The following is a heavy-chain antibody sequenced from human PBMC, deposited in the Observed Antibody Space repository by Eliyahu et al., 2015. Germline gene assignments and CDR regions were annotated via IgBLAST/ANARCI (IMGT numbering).Heavy chain of an antibody. Sequence: EVQLVESGGGLVQPGGSLSLSCAASGFIFSNYDMNWVRQAPGKGLEWVSYIGGPTTTTHYADSVKGRFTISRDDAKDSLYLQMNSLRDEDTAVYYCARDDCRRTSCFSFWGQGTLVTVSP. D-gene: IGHD2-2*01. J-gene: IGHJ4*02. CDR3: ARDDCRRTSCFSF. CDR1: GFIFSNYD. CDR2: IGGPTTTT. V-gene: IGHV3-48*02.